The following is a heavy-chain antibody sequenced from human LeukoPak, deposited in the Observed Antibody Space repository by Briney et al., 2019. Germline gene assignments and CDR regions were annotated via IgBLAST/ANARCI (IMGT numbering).Heavy chain of an antibody. CDR2: IKRDGSEK. CDR3: AKVTGIAAAAPDI. D-gene: IGHD6-13*01. CDR1: GFTFSSYW. Sequence: PGGSLRLSCAASGFTFSSYWMTWVRQAPGKGLEWVANIKRDGSEKFYVDSVKGRFTISRDNAKNSLYLQMNSLRAEDTALYYCAKVTGIAAAAPDIWGQGTMVTVSS. V-gene: IGHV3-7*03. J-gene: IGHJ3*02.